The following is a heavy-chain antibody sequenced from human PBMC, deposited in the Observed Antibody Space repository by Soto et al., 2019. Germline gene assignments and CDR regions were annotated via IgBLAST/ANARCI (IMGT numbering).Heavy chain of an antibody. D-gene: IGHD6-13*01. J-gene: IGHJ4*02. CDR2: ISGSVGST. Sequence: EVQLLESGGGLVQPGGPLRLSCAASGFTFSSYAMSWVRQAPGKGLEWVSAISGSVGSTYYADSVKGRFTISRDNSKNTLYLQMNSLRAEDAAVYYCGKENGYSSSWFEFDYWGQGTLVTVSS. CDR3: GKENGYSSSWFEFDY. V-gene: IGHV3-23*01. CDR1: GFTFSSYA.